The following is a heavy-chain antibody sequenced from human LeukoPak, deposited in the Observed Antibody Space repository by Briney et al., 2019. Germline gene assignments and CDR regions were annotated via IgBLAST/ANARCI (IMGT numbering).Heavy chain of an antibody. V-gene: IGHV1-69*01. CDR3: ASKSGRYLGNWFDP. Sequence: ASVKVSCKASGGTFSSYAISWVRQAPGQGLEWMGGIIPIFGTANYAQKFQGRVTITADESTSTAYMELSSLRSEDTAVYYCASKSGRYLGNWFDPWGQGTLVTVSS. CDR2: IIPIFGTA. J-gene: IGHJ5*02. CDR1: GGTFSSYA. D-gene: IGHD6-19*01.